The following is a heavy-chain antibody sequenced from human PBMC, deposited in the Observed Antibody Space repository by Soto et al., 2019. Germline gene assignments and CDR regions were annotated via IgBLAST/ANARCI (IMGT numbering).Heavy chain of an antibody. Sequence: QVQLVQSGAEVKKPGSSVKVSCKASRDTFSNYAFNWVRQAPGQGLEWMGWIIPIFVSRNYAEKFQGRVTITADEWTSTAYIELRSLRFEDTAVYYGARGETDLGGWGQGTTVTVSS. D-gene: IGHD3-16*01. J-gene: IGHJ6*02. CDR2: IIPIFVSR. CDR3: ARGETDLGG. CDR1: RDTFSNYA. V-gene: IGHV1-69*01.